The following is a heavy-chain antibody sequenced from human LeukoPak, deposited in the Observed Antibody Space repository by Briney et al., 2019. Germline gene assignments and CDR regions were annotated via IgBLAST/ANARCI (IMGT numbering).Heavy chain of an antibody. Sequence: ASVKVSCKASGGTFSSYAISWVRQATGQGLEWMGWMNPNSGNTGYAQKFQGRVTMTRNTSISTAYMELSSLRSEDTAVYYCARGTGTRKRNLNYYYYYMDVWGKGTTVTVSS. D-gene: IGHD1-14*01. CDR3: ARGTGTRKRNLNYYYYYMDV. V-gene: IGHV1-8*02. CDR1: GGTFSSYA. CDR2: MNPNSGNT. J-gene: IGHJ6*03.